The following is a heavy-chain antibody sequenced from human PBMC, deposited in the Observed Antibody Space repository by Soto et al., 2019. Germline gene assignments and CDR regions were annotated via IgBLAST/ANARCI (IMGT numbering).Heavy chain of an antibody. J-gene: IGHJ4*02. CDR2: IYYSGST. V-gene: IGHV4-31*03. D-gene: IGHD3-22*01. CDR1: GGSISSGGYY. CDR3: ARGAHGDYYDSSGPLFDY. Sequence: PSETLSLTCTVSGGSISSGGYYWSWIRQHPGKGLEWIGYIYYSGSTYYNPSLKSRVTISVDTSKNQFSLKLSSVTAADTAVYYCARGAHGDYYDSSGPLFDYWGQGTLVTVSS.